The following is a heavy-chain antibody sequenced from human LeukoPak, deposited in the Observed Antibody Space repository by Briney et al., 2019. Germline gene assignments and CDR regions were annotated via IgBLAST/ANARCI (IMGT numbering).Heavy chain of an antibody. J-gene: IGHJ5*02. CDR1: GFTVSSNY. Sequence: GGSLRLSCAASGFTVSSNYMSWVRQAPGKGLEWVSVIYSGGSTYYADSVKGRFTISRGSAKNSLYLQMDSLRDEDTAMYYCAREFPSHCSSTSCYPDHWGQGTLVTVAS. CDR2: IYSGGST. CDR3: AREFPSHCSSTSCYPDH. D-gene: IGHD2-2*01. V-gene: IGHV3-53*01.